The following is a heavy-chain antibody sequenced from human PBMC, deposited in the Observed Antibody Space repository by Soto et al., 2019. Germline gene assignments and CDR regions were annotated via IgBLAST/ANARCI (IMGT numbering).Heavy chain of an antibody. V-gene: IGHV3-30-3*01. D-gene: IGHD1-26*01. CDR2: ISYDGSNK. CDR1: GFTFSSYA. Sequence: PGGSLRLSCAASGFTFSSYAMHWVRQAPGKGLEWVAVISYDGSNKYYADSVKGQFTISRDNSKNTLYLQMNSLRAEDTAVYYCARDRTLVGATTINYWGQGTLVTVSS. CDR3: ARDRTLVGATTINY. J-gene: IGHJ4*02.